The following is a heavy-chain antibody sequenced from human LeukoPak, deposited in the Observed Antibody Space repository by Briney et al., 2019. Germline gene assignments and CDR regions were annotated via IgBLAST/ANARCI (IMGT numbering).Heavy chain of an antibody. CDR2: ITTSSSAI. J-gene: IGHJ4*02. D-gene: IGHD3-22*01. V-gene: IGHV3-48*01. CDR1: GFAFSSYS. Sequence: QPGGSLRLSCAASGFAFSSYSMNWVRQAPGKGLEWVSYITTSSSAIYYADSVEGRFTVSRDNAKNSLYLQMNSLRAEDTAVYYCARKSGSSGYPFDYWGQGTVVTVSS. CDR3: ARKSGSSGYPFDY.